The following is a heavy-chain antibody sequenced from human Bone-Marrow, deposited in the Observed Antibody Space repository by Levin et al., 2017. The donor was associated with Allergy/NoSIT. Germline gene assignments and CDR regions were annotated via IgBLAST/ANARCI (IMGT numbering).Heavy chain of an antibody. CDR3: ARGYYYDTNPSFSWGPKPKYYFYGLDV. J-gene: IGHJ6*02. V-gene: IGHV1-18*01. CDR1: GYTFTKYG. Sequence: PGESLKISCKASGYTFTKYGINWLRQAPGQGLEWMGWISVYNGNTDYAQRFQGRVTMTTDTSRTTAYMELRNLESDDTAIYYCARGYYYDTNPSFSWGPKPKYYFYGLDVWGQGTTVIVSS. CDR2: ISVYNGNT. D-gene: IGHD3-22*01.